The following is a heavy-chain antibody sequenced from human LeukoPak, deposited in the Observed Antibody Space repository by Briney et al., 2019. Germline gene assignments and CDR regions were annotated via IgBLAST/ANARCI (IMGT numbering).Heavy chain of an antibody. J-gene: IGHJ4*02. CDR2: INPNSGGT. D-gene: IGHD2-8*01. CDR1: GYTFTGYY. Sequence: ASVKVSCKASGYTFTGYYMHWVRQAPGQGLEWMGWINPNSGGTNYAQKFKGRVLMTRDTSISTAYLELSSLKSDDTAVYYCARVGYCSRGVCYNYDYWGQGAQVTVSS. CDR3: ARVGYCSRGVCYNYDY. V-gene: IGHV1-2*02.